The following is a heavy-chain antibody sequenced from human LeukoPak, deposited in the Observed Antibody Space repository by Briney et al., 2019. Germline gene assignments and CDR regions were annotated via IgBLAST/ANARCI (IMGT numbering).Heavy chain of an antibody. J-gene: IGHJ4*02. CDR2: IWYDGSQK. Sequence: PGRSLRLSCAASGYTFSSHGMYWVRQAPGKGPEWVALIWYDGSQKYYADSVKGRFTISRDNSKNTLSLQMDSLRAEDTAVYFCARLYSSGWADYWGQGTLVTVSS. CDR1: GYTFSSHG. CDR3: ARLYSSGWADY. D-gene: IGHD6-19*01. V-gene: IGHV3-33*01.